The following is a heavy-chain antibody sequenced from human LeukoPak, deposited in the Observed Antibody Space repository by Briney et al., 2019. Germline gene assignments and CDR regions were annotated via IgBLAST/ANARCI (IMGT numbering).Heavy chain of an antibody. CDR1: GFSFNNYW. D-gene: IGHD3-10*01. CDR2: INSDGSTT. V-gene: IGHV3-74*01. Sequence: PGGSLSLSCAASGFSFNNYWMHWVRQTPGKGLVWVSRINSDGSTTTYADSVKGRFTISRGNAKNTLYLRMNSLRAEDTAVYYCARGNYYGSGTYYSPSSFWGQGTRVTVSS. CDR3: ARGNYYGSGTYYSPSSF. J-gene: IGHJ4*02.